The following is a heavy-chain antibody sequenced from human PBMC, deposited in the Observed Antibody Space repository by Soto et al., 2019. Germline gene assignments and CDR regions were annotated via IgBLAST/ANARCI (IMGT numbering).Heavy chain of an antibody. J-gene: IGHJ6*02. CDR1: GGPFSTSE. D-gene: IGHD6-19*01. Sequence: QVQLVQSGAEVKKPGSSVKVSCKASGGPFSTSEISWVRQAPGQGLEWVVGIITLLGTANYAQKFQGRVTVGADESSRTAYMGLSSLRSEETAVYFCAWLGHPPYASLLDVWGQGTEVTVSS. CDR2: IITLLGTA. V-gene: IGHV1-69*01. CDR3: AWLGHPPYASLLDV.